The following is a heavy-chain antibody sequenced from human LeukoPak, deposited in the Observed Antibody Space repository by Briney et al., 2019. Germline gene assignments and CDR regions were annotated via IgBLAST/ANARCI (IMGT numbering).Heavy chain of an antibody. V-gene: IGHV3-23*01. Sequence: QPGGSLRLSCAASGFTFSIYAMSWVRQAPGKGLEWVSAISGSGGSTYYADSVKGRFTISRDNSKNTLYLQMNSLRAEDTAVYYCAKGVLSITMIVLAWFDPWGQGTLVTVSS. CDR2: ISGSGGST. CDR3: AKGVLSITMIVLAWFDP. D-gene: IGHD3-22*01. CDR1: GFTFSIYA. J-gene: IGHJ5*02.